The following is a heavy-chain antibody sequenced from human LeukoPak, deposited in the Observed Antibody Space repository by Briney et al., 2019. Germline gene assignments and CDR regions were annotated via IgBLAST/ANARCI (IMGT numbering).Heavy chain of an antibody. CDR3: ARDLVVVTATPDAFDI. CDR2: ISSSSSYI. D-gene: IGHD2-21*02. Sequence: GGSLRLSCAASGFTFSSYSMNWVRQAPGKGLEWVSSISSSSSYIYYADSVKGRLTISRDNAKNSLYLQMNSLRAEDTAVYYCARDLVVVTATPDAFDIWGQGTMVTVSS. J-gene: IGHJ3*02. CDR1: GFTFSSYS. V-gene: IGHV3-21*01.